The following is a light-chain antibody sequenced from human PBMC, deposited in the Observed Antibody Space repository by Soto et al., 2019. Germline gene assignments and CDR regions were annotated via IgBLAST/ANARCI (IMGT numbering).Light chain of an antibody. CDR3: QQYNSYWT. Sequence: DIQMTQSPSTXSASVGDRVTITCRASQSISSWLAWYQQKPGKAPKLLIYKASSLESGVPSRFSGSGSGTEFTLTISSLQPDDFATYYCQQYNSYWTFGQGTKV. CDR2: KAS. J-gene: IGKJ1*01. CDR1: QSISSW. V-gene: IGKV1-5*03.